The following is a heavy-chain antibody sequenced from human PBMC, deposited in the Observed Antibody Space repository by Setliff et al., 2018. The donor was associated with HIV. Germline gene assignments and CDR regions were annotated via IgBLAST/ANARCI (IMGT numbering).Heavy chain of an antibody. D-gene: IGHD2-15*01. CDR3: ATSPLGYCSGGSCYQYFDY. J-gene: IGHJ4*02. Sequence: PGESLTISCKGSGYSFTSYWIGWVRQMPGKGLEWMGIIYPGDSDTRYSPSFQGQVTISADKSISTAYLQWSSLKASDTAMYYCATSPLGYCSGGSCYQYFDYWGPGTLVTVSS. CDR2: IYPGDSDT. V-gene: IGHV5-51*01. CDR1: GYSFTSYW.